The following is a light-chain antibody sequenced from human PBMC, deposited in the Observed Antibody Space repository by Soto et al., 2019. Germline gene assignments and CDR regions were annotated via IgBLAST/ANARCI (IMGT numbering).Light chain of an antibody. CDR1: SGDVGGYYY. Sequence: QSVLTQPPSASGSPGQSVTISCTGTSGDVGGYYYVSWYQQHPGKAPKLMIYDVNKRPSGVPDRFSGSKSGNTASLTVSGLQAEDEADYYCAAWDDSLNGPVFGGGTKLTVL. CDR2: DVN. V-gene: IGLV2-8*01. CDR3: AAWDDSLNGPV. J-gene: IGLJ3*02.